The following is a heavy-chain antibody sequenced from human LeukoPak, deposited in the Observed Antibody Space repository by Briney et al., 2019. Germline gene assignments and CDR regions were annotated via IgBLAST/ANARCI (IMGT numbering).Heavy chain of an antibody. V-gene: IGHV4-39*07. CDR2: IYYSGST. Sequence: PSETLSLTCTVSGGSISSSSYYWGWIRQPPGKGLEWIGSIYYSGSTYYNPSLKSRVTISVDTSKNQFSLKLSSVTAADTAVYYCARKRGDGYNYRFDYWGQGTLVTVSS. J-gene: IGHJ4*02. CDR1: GGSISSSSYY. D-gene: IGHD5-24*01. CDR3: ARKRGDGYNYRFDY.